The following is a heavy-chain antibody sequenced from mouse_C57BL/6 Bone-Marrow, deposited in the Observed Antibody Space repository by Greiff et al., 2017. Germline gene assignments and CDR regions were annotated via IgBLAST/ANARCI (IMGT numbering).Heavy chain of an antibody. CDR3: ARGGLRGWVAY. V-gene: IGHV1-58*01. D-gene: IGHD2-2*01. CDR1: GYTFTSYG. J-gene: IGHJ3*01. Sequence: VQLQQPGAELVRPGSSVKMSCKTSGYTFTSYGINWVKQRPGQGLEWIGYIYPGNGYTDYNEKFKGKATLTSDTSSSTAYMQLSSLTSEDSAVYFCARGGLRGWVAYWGQGTLVTVSA. CDR2: IYPGNGYT.